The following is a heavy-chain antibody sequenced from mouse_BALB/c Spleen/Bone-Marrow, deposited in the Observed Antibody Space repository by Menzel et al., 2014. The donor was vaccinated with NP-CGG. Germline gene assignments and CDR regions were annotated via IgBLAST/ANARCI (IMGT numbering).Heavy chain of an antibody. D-gene: IGHD2-1*01. CDR2: IYPSNNYT. CDR3: TGGNYPYYFNY. J-gene: IGHJ2*01. V-gene: IGHV1-69*02. Sequence: QVQLQQSGAELVRPGASVKLSCKASGYTFTSYWINWVKQRPGQGLEWIGNIYPSNNYTNYNQKFKDKATLTVDKSSSTAYSQLSSPTSEDSAVYYCTGGNYPYYFNYWGQGATLTVSS. CDR1: GYTFTSYW.